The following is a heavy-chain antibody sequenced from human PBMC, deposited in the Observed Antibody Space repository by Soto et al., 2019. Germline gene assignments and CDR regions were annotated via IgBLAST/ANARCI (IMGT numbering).Heavy chain of an antibody. CDR2: INAGNGNT. D-gene: IGHD6-19*01. CDR1: GYTFTGYA. V-gene: IGHV1-3*01. Sequence: ASVKVSCKASGYTFTGYAMHWVRQAPGQRLEWMGWINAGNGNTKYSQKFQGRVTITRDTSASAAYMELSSLSSEDTAVYYCARAVAVAADFDYWGQGTLVTGSS. J-gene: IGHJ4*02. CDR3: ARAVAVAADFDY.